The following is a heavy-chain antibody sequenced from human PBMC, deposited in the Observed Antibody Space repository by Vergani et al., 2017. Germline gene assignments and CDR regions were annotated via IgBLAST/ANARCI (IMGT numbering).Heavy chain of an antibody. V-gene: IGHV3-30*18. D-gene: IGHD3-22*01. CDR3: AKDWDYYDSSG. CDR2: ISYDGSNK. CDR1: GFTFSSYG. Sequence: QVQLVESGGGVVQPGRSLRLSCAASGFTFSSYGMHGVRQAPGKGLEWVAVISYDGSNKYYADSVKGRFTISRDNSKNTLYLQMNSLRAEDTAVYYCAKDWDYYDSSGGGQGTLVTVSS. J-gene: IGHJ4*02.